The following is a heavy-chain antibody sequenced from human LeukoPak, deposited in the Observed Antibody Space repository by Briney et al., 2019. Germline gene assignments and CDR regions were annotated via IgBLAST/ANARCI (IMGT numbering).Heavy chain of an antibody. Sequence: GGSQRLSCAASGFIFNSYAMSWVRQAPGKGLEWVSTISDIGLSTYYADSVKGRLTISRDNSKNTLSLLLSSLRADDTAIYYCARISLRAFDVWGQGTTVTVSS. D-gene: IGHD2/OR15-2a*01. J-gene: IGHJ3*01. CDR3: ARISLRAFDV. CDR2: ISDIGLST. CDR1: GFIFNSYA. V-gene: IGHV3-23*01.